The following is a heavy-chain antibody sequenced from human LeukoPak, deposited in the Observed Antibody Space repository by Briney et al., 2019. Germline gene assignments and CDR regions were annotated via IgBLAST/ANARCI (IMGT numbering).Heavy chain of an antibody. V-gene: IGHV4-30-4*01. CDR3: ARDGAATGKPYFDY. J-gene: IGHJ4*02. Sequence: PSETLSLTCTVSGGSISSGDYYWTWIRQPPGKGLEWIGYLFYLGTTSCNPSLKSRITISLDTSKNQFSLQLSSVTAADTAVYYCARDGAATGKPYFDYWGQGTLVTVSS. CDR2: LFYLGTT. CDR1: GGSISSGDYY. D-gene: IGHD6-13*01.